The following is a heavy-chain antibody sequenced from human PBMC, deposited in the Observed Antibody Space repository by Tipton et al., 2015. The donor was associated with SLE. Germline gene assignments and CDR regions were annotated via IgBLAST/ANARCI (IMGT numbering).Heavy chain of an antibody. CDR3: ASTNSSPVGDFGY. D-gene: IGHD6-19*01. Sequence: TLSLTCAVYGGSFSSYYWSWIRQPPGKGLEWIGYIYYSGSTNYNPSLKSRVTISVDTSKNQFSLKLSSVTAADTAVYYCASTNSSPVGDFGYWGQGTLVTVSS. CDR2: IYYSGST. J-gene: IGHJ4*02. CDR1: GGSFSSYY. V-gene: IGHV4-59*08.